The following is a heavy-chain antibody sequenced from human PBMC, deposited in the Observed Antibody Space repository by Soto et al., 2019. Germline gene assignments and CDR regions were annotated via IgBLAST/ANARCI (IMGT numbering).Heavy chain of an antibody. CDR1: GFDFSDFH. V-gene: IGHV3-11*03. J-gene: IGHJ4*02. Sequence: GGSLRLSCARSGFDFSDFHISWVRQAPGKGLEXIXXXSXSXGXTXXXXSVKGRFTISRDNAKSSVFLEMSDLRSDDTAVYYCAANWNFGLNFWGQGTLVTVSS. D-gene: IGHD1-1*01. CDR3: AANWNFGLNF. CDR2: XSXSXGXT.